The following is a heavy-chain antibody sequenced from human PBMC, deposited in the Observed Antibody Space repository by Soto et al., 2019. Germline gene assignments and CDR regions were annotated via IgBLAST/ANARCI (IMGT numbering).Heavy chain of an antibody. CDR3: ARERRGGNSGYYLDY. D-gene: IGHD2-21*02. Sequence: QVQLVEAGGGVVQPGRSLRLSCAASGFTFSNYDMHWVRQAPGKGLEWVTVISSDGNNKYYADSVKGRFTISRDNSKNTLYLQVISLRAEDTAVYYCARERRGGNSGYYLDYWGQGTLVTVSS. CDR2: ISSDGNNK. V-gene: IGHV3-30-3*01. J-gene: IGHJ4*02. CDR1: GFTFSNYD.